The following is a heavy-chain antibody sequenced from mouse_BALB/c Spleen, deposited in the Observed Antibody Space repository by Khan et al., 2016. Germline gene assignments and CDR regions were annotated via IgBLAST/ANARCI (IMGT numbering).Heavy chain of an antibody. CDR1: GYTFTDYS. D-gene: IGHD3-3*01. V-gene: IGHV9-2-1*01. J-gene: IGHJ4*01. CDR2: INTETGEP. CDR3: ARSRGVSNDYYAMDY. Sequence: QIQLVQSGPELKKPGETVKISCKASGYTFTDYSMHWVKQAPGKGLKWMGWINTETGEPTYADDFKGRFAFSLETSASTAYLQINNINNDDTTPFFCARSRGVSNDYYAMDYRDQGTSDTVS.